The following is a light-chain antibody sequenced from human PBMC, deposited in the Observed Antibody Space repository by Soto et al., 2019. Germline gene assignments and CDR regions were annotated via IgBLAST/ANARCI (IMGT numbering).Light chain of an antibody. CDR1: SSNIGNNY. CDR3: GTWDSSLSDGYV. CDR2: DNN. V-gene: IGLV1-51*01. Sequence: QSLLTQPPSVSAAPGQKVTISCSGSSSNIGNNYVSWYQQLPGTAPKLLIYDNNKRPSGIPDRFSGSKSGTSATLGITGLQTGDEADYYCGTWDSSLSDGYVFGNGTKVTVL. J-gene: IGLJ1*01.